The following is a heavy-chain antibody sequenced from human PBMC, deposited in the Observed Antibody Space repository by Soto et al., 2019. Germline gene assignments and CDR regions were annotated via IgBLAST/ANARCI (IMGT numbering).Heavy chain of an antibody. CDR1: GYSFTSYW. CDR3: ASQRAGSGRHYYYGMDV. V-gene: IGHV5-51*01. J-gene: IGHJ6*02. Sequence: PGESLKISCKGSGYSFTSYWIGWVRQMPGKGLEWMGIIYPGDSDTRYSPSFQGQVTISADKSISTAYLQWSSLKASDTAMYYCASQRAGSGRHYYYGMDVWGQGTTVTVSS. D-gene: IGHD3-10*01. CDR2: IYPGDSDT.